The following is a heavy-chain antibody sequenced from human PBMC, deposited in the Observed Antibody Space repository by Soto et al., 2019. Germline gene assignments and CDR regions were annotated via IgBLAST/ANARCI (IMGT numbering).Heavy chain of an antibody. CDR2: ISSSSSYI. Sequence: VQLVESGGGLDKPGGSLRLSCAASGFTFSSYSMNWVRQAPGKGLEWVSSISSSSSYIYYADSVKGRFTISRDNAKNSLYLQMNSLRAEDTAVYYCASGGVGATAPYDYWGQGTLVTVSS. V-gene: IGHV3-21*01. J-gene: IGHJ4*02. D-gene: IGHD1-26*01. CDR3: ASGGVGATAPYDY. CDR1: GFTFSSYS.